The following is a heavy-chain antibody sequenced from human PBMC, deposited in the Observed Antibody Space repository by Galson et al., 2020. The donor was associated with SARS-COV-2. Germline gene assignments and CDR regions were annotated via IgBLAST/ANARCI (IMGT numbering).Heavy chain of an antibody. CDR1: GGSFSPYY. V-gene: IGHV4-34*01. CDR2: INHSGST. J-gene: IGHJ6*03. Sequence: SETLSLTCAVYGGSFSPYYWSWLRQPPGKGLEWIGEINHSGSTHYNTSLRGRVTISVDTSKNQFSLKLNSVTAADAAVYYCARNGVYGVYYDFWSGYYEYGYMDVWGKGTTVTVYS. D-gene: IGHD3-3*01. CDR3: ARNGVYGVYYDFWSGYYEYGYMDV.